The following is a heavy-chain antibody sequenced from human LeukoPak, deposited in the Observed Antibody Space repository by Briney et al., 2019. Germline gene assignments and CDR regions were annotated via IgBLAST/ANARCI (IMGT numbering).Heavy chain of an antibody. CDR3: AIDQPVAGVSNFDS. CDR2: INPNTGNP. D-gene: IGHD6-19*01. CDR1: GYTFTRYA. Sequence: ASVKVSCKASGYTFTRYAMNWLRQAPGQGLEWMGWINPNTGNPTYAQAFTGRFVFSLDTSVSTAYLQISSLNTEDTAVYYCAIDQPVAGVSNFDSWGQGTLVTISS. J-gene: IGHJ4*02. V-gene: IGHV7-4-1*02.